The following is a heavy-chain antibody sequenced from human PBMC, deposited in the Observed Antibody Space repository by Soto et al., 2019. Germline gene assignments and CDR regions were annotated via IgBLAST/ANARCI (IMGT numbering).Heavy chain of an antibody. CDR1: GFTFSSYG. Sequence: QVQLVESGGGVVQPGRSLRLSCAASGFTFSSYGMHWVRQAPGKGLEWVAVIWYDGSNKYYANSVKGRFTISRDNSKNTLYLQMNSLRAEDTAVYYCAREGIRDDSSGYYPHDAFDIWGQGTMVTVSS. CDR3: AREGIRDDSSGYYPHDAFDI. J-gene: IGHJ3*02. D-gene: IGHD3-22*01. CDR2: IWYDGSNK. V-gene: IGHV3-33*01.